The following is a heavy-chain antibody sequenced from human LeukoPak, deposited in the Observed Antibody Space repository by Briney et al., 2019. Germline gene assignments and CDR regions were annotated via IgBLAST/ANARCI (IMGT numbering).Heavy chain of an antibody. V-gene: IGHV3-48*03. J-gene: IGHJ4*02. Sequence: GGSLTLSCAASGFIFSSYEMNWVRQAPGKGPEWISYISSSTGGVIYYTDSVKGRLTISRDNTKNSLYLQMNSLRAEDTALYYCAREREGGRTTVTTGGGFDYWGQGTLVTVSS. CDR1: GFIFSSYE. CDR2: ISSSTGGVI. D-gene: IGHD4-17*01. CDR3: AREREGGRTTVTTGGGFDY.